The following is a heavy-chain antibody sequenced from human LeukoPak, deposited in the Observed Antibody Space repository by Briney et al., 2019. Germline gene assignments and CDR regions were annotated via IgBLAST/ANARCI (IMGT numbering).Heavy chain of an antibody. V-gene: IGHV1-18*01. CDR1: GYTFTSYG. Sequence: ASVKVSCKASGYTFTSYGISWVRQAPGQGLEWMGWISAYNGNTNYAQKLQGRVTMTTDTSTSTAYMELRSLRSDDTAVYYCAKPGERYFDWLCYDYWGQGTLVTVSS. CDR3: AKPGERYFDWLCYDY. D-gene: IGHD3-9*01. CDR2: ISAYNGNT. J-gene: IGHJ4*02.